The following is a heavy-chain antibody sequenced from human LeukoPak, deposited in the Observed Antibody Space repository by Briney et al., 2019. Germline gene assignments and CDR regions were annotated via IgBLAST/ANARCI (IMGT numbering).Heavy chain of an antibody. V-gene: IGHV3-11*01. CDR2: ISHRVSDV. Sequence: GGSLRLSCAASGFSFSDYYMSWIRQAPGKGLEWVSYISHRVSDVQYADSVKGRFTISRDNAKNSLYLQMNSLRAEDTAVYYCARGEYDYVWGSYRTGKYYFDYWGQGTLVTVS. CDR1: GFSFSDYY. J-gene: IGHJ4*02. CDR3: ARGEYDYVWGSYRTGKYYFDY. D-gene: IGHD3-16*02.